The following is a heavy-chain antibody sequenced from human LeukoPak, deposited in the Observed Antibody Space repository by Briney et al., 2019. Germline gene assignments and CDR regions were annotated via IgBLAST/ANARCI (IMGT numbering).Heavy chain of an antibody. D-gene: IGHD6-6*01. V-gene: IGHV4-39*07. CDR2: IYYSGST. CDR3: ARVTSSSPSNYFDY. CDR1: GGSISSSSYY. Sequence: SETLSLTCTVPGGSISSSSYYWGWIRQPPGKGLEWIGSIYYSGSTYYNPSLKSRVTISVDTSKNQFSLKLSSVTAADTAVYYCARVTSSSPSNYFDYWGQGTLVTVSS. J-gene: IGHJ4*02.